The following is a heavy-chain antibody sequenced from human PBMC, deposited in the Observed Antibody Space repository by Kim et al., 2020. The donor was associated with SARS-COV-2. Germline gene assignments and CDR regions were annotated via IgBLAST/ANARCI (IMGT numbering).Heavy chain of an antibody. D-gene: IGHD3-16*01. J-gene: IGHJ4*02. CDR3: VRGGAYFDY. CDR2: TGKT. V-gene: IGHV4-59*09. Sequence: TGKTTSNPSLVGRVTIAIDTSKNQLSLKVTSVTAADAAMYYCVRGGAYFDYWGQGVLVTVSS.